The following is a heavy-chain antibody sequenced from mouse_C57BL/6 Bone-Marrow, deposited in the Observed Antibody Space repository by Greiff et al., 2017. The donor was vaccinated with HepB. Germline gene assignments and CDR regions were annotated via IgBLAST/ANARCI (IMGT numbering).Heavy chain of an antibody. D-gene: IGHD1-1*01. J-gene: IGHJ4*01. CDR1: GYTFTTYS. Sequence: VQLQQSGAELVKPGASVKLSCKASGYTFTTYSMDWMKQNHVKSLEWIGNFHPYNDDTNYNEKFKGKATLTVEKSSSTAYLELSRITSDDAAVYYCATRHYGSSYAMDYWGQGTSVTVSS. V-gene: IGHV1-47*01. CDR2: FHPYNDDT. CDR3: ATRHYGSSYAMDY.